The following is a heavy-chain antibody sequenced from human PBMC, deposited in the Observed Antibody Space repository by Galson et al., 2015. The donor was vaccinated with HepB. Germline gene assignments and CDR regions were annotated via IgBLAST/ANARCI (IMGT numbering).Heavy chain of an antibody. CDR2: ISGDSAKI. V-gene: IGHV3-23*01. Sequence: SLRLSCAASGFTFSTSAMNWVRQAPGKGLEWVSVISGDSAKIFHADSVKGRFTISRDNAMNTVYLQMDTLRAEDTAVYYCARGGNWDSRYFDYWGQGSLVTVSS. CDR3: ARGGNWDSRYFDY. J-gene: IGHJ4*02. D-gene: IGHD7-27*01. CDR1: GFTFSTSA.